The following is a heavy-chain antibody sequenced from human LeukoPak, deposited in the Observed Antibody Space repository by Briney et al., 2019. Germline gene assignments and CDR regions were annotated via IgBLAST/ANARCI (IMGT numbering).Heavy chain of an antibody. CDR3: EKTRRTTMVRGAKGWFDP. CDR2: ISGSGGST. Sequence: GGSLRLSCAASGFTFSSYAMSWVRQAPGKGLEWVSAISGSGGSTYYADSVKGRFTISRDNSKNTLYLQMNSLRAEDTAVYYCEKTRRTTMVRGAKGWFDPWGQGTLVTVSS. CDR1: GFTFSSYA. V-gene: IGHV3-23*01. D-gene: IGHD3-10*01. J-gene: IGHJ5*02.